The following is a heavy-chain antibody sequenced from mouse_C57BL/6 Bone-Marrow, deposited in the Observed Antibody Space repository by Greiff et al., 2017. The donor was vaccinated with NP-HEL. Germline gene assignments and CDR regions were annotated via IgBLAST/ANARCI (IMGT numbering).Heavy chain of an antibody. V-gene: IGHV5-4*01. J-gene: IGHJ2*01. CDR3: ARERLRRYYFDY. Sequence: EVMLVESGGGLVKPGGSLKLSCAASGFTFSSYAMSWVRQTPEKRLEWVATISDGGSYTYYPDNVKGRFTISRDNAKNNLYLQMSHLKSEDTAMYYCARERLRRYYFDYWGQGTTLTVSS. CDR1: GFTFSSYA. D-gene: IGHD2-2*01. CDR2: ISDGGSYT.